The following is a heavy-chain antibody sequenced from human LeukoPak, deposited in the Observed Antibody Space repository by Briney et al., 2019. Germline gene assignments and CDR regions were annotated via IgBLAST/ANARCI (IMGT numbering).Heavy chain of an antibody. D-gene: IGHD6-13*01. CDR2: ISYDGGEQ. Sequence: GRSLRLSCAASGFTFSNYGMHWVRQAPGKGLEWVAVISYDGGEQHYGDSVKGRFSISRDDSKSTLYLQMNSLRAEDTAVYYCARASDFSSWYSTDYGMDVWGQGTTVTVSS. CDR1: GFTFSNYG. CDR3: ARASDFSSWYSTDYGMDV. V-gene: IGHV3-30*03. J-gene: IGHJ6*02.